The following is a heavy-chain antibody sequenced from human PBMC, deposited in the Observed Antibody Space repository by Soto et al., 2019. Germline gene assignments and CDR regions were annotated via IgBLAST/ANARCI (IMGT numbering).Heavy chain of an antibody. Sequence: ASETLSLTCTVSGGSISSYYWSWIRQPPGKGLEWIGYIYYSGSTNYNPSLKSRVTISVDTSKNQFSLKLSSVTAADTAVYYCARSFYDFWSGYYYYYYYMDVWGKGTTVTVSS. CDR1: GGSISSYY. CDR2: IYYSGST. J-gene: IGHJ6*03. V-gene: IGHV4-59*01. CDR3: ARSFYDFWSGYYYYYYYMDV. D-gene: IGHD3-3*01.